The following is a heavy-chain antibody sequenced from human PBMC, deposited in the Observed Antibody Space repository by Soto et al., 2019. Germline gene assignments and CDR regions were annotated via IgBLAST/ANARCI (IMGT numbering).Heavy chain of an antibody. CDR3: ARESGTTSDY. D-gene: IGHD1-1*01. V-gene: IGHV3-30-3*01. Sequence: QVQLVESGGGVVQPGRSLRLSCAASGFTFSSYAMHWVRQAPGKGLELVAVISYDGSNKYYADSVKGRFTISRDNSKNTMYLQLNSLRAEDKAVYYCARESGTTSDYWGQGTLVTVS. CDR1: GFTFSSYA. CDR2: ISYDGSNK. J-gene: IGHJ4*02.